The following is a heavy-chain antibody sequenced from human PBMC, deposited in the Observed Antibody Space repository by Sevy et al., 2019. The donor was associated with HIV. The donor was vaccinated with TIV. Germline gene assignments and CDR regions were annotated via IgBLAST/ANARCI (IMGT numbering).Heavy chain of an antibody. Sequence: GGSLRLSCAASRFTFSTYAMHWVRQAPGKGLEWVAVISYDGSTEYYADSVKGRFTISRDNSKNTLYLQLNTLRVEDTAVYYCARDSGYYPYFVVGAYWGQGTLVTVSS. J-gene: IGHJ4*02. D-gene: IGHD2-21*01. V-gene: IGHV3-30-3*01. CDR3: ARDSGYYPYFVVGAY. CDR2: ISYDGSTE. CDR1: RFTFSTYA.